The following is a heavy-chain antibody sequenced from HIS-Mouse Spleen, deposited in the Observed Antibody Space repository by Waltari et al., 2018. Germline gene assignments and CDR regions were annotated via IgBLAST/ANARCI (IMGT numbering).Heavy chain of an antibody. D-gene: IGHD6-13*01. CDR3: AREIPYSSSWYDWYFDL. CDR1: GGPISSSSYQ. J-gene: IGHJ2*01. Sequence: QLQLQESGPGLVKPSETLSLTCPVPGGPISSSSYQLGWIRQPPGKGLEWIGSIYYSGSTYYNPSLKSRVTISVDTSKNQFSLKLSSVTAADTAVYYCAREIPYSSSWYDWYFDLWGRGTLVTVSS. CDR2: IYYSGST. V-gene: IGHV4-39*07.